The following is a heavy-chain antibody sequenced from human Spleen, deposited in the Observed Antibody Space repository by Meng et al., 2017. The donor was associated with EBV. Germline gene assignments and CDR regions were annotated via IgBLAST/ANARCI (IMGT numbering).Heavy chain of an antibody. V-gene: IGHV4-4*01. J-gene: IGHJ4*02. Sequence: QRGESGPGPVKPAGTLLLISPVSGGSISTSDWWSWVRQSPEKGLEWAGEVFRTGDTNYNPSLKSRVTILIDKSKNQFSLKLNSVTAADTAIYFCASDGISRYFDNWGPGTLVTSPQ. CDR3: ASDGISRYFDN. CDR2: VFRTGDT. CDR1: GGSISTSDW. D-gene: IGHD1-1*01.